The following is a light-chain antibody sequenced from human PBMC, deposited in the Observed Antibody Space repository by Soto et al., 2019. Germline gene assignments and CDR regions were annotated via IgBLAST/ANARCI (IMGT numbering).Light chain of an antibody. Sequence: EIVLTQSPGTLSLSPGERATLSCRASQSITSNYLAWYQQKPGQAPSLLIYGASSRATGIPDRFSGSGSGTDFTLTISRLEPEDFAVYYCQQYGTSPLTFGGGPRWRSN. CDR1: QSITSNY. CDR2: GAS. J-gene: IGKJ4*01. CDR3: QQYGTSPLT. V-gene: IGKV3-20*01.